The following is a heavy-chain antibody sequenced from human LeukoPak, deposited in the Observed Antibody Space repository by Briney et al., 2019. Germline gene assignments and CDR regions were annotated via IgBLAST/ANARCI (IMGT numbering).Heavy chain of an antibody. Sequence: ASVRVSCKASGYTFTSYGISWVRQAPGQGLEWMGWISAYNGNTNYAQKLQGRVTMTTDTSTSTAYMELRSLRSDDTAVYYCAYLAEGGYAIDYWGQGTLVTVSS. CDR3: AYLAEGGYAIDY. D-gene: IGHD1-1*01. CDR1: GYTFTSYG. J-gene: IGHJ4*02. V-gene: IGHV1-18*01. CDR2: ISAYNGNT.